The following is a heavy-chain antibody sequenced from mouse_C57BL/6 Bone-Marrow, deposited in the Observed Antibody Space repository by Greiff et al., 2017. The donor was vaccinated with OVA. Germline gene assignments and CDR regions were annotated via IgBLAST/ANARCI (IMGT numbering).Heavy chain of an antibody. CDR3: SRGVVATKYYFYY. CDR2: IDPSDSYT. CDR1: GYTFTSSW. D-gene: IGHD1-1*01. J-gene: IGHJ2*01. V-gene: IGHV1-69*01. Sequence: VQLQQPGAELVMPGASVKLSCKASGYTFTSSWMHWVKPRPGQGLEWIGEIDPSDSYTKYNHKFRGQPTSTVDKSSSTAYMLLSILTSDDAAVSYCSRGVVATKYYFYYWGQGTTLTVSS.